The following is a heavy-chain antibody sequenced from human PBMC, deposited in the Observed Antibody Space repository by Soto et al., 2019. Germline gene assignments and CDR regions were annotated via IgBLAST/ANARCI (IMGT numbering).Heavy chain of an antibody. CDR3: ARQFDYESSGYYYPY. CDR1: GGSFSRYA. Sequence: SLKVGCKGSGGSFSRYAISWVRQAPGQGLEWMGGIIPMFGTANYAQKFQGRVTITAVESTSTAYMELSSLRSEDTAVYYCARQFDYESSGYYYPYWGQGTLVTVTS. V-gene: IGHV1-69*01. D-gene: IGHD3-22*01. CDR2: IIPMFGTA. J-gene: IGHJ4*02.